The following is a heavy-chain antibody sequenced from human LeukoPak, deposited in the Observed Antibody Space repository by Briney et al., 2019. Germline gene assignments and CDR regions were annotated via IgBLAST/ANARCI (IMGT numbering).Heavy chain of an antibody. Sequence: MKSGPALVKPTQTLTLTCTFSGFSLSTRRMCVSWVRQPPGKALEWLARIDWDDDKYYSSSLKTRLTISKDTSKNQVVLTMSNVDPVDTATYYCARIVYYGRSGYYLAYFDSWGQGTLVTVSS. CDR3: ARIVYYGRSGYYLAYFDS. CDR2: IDWDDDK. D-gene: IGHD3-22*01. J-gene: IGHJ4*02. V-gene: IGHV2-70*11. CDR1: GFSLSTRRMC.